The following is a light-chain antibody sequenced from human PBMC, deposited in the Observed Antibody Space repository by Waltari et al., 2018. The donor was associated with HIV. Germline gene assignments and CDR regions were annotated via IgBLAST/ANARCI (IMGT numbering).Light chain of an antibody. CDR1: QSVSSN. Sequence: EIVMTQSPATLSVSPGERATLSCRASQSVSSNLAWYQHKPGQAPRLLIYGASTRATGIPARFSGSGSGTEFTLTISSLQSEDFAVYYCQHYNNWTFGQGTKVEIK. CDR3: QHYNNWT. J-gene: IGKJ1*01. V-gene: IGKV3-15*01. CDR2: GAS.